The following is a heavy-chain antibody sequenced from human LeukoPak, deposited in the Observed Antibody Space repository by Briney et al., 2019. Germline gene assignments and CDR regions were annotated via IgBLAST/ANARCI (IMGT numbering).Heavy chain of an antibody. D-gene: IGHD6-13*01. Sequence: SETLSLTCTVSGYSISSGYFWGWIRQPPGKGLEWIGSIYYSGSTYYNPSLKSRVTISVDTSKNQFSLRLSSVTAADTAVYYCARVFRAAAVDYWGQGTLVTVSS. CDR3: ARVFRAAAVDY. CDR2: IYYSGST. CDR1: GYSISSGYF. J-gene: IGHJ4*02. V-gene: IGHV4-38-2*02.